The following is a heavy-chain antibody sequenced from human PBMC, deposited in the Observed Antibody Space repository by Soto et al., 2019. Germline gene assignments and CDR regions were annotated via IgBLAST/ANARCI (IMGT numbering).Heavy chain of an antibody. CDR1: GYTFASYA. Sequence: ASVKVSCKASGYTFASYAIILMRQAPGQCVEWIWWIGAYNFDTSYAQKLQGRVTITTDTSARRAYMELRSLRSDDTAVYYCAREAGAFDSWG. CDR3: AREAGAFDS. D-gene: IGHD6-19*01. CDR2: IGAYNFDT. V-gene: IGHV1-18*01. J-gene: IGHJ4*01.